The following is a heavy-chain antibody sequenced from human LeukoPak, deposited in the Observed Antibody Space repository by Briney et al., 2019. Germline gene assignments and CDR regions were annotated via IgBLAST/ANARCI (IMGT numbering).Heavy chain of an antibody. CDR2: INHSGST. D-gene: IGHD3-22*01. J-gene: IGHJ4*02. CDR3: ARGTIYRTYYYDSSGYYSEYFDY. V-gene: IGHV4-34*01. Sequence: SETLSLTCAVYGGSFSGYYWSWIRQPPGQGLEWIGEINHSGSTTYDPSLMSRVTISVDKSKHQFSLKLSSVTAADTAVYYCARGTIYRTYYYDSSGYYSEYFDYWGQGTLVTVSS. CDR1: GGSFSGYY.